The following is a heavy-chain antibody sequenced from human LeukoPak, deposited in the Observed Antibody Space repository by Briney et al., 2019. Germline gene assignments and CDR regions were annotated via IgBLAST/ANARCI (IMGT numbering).Heavy chain of an antibody. CDR3: AKDLSY. Sequence: GGSLRLSCAASGFIFGSYSMNWVRHVPGRGLEWVSSISSSSTYIHYADSLEGRFTISRDNARNSLYLQINSLRVEDTAVYYCAKDLSYWGQGTLVTVSS. J-gene: IGHJ4*02. CDR1: GFIFGSYS. V-gene: IGHV3-21*04. CDR2: ISSSSTYI.